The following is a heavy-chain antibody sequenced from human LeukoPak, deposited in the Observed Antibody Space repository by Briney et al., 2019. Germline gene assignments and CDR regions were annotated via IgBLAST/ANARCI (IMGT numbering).Heavy chain of an antibody. CDR2: ISYDGSNK. J-gene: IGHJ3*02. D-gene: IGHD1-26*01. Sequence: PGGSLRLSCAASGFTFSSYAMHWVRQAPGKGLEWVAVISYDGSNKYYADSVKGRFTISRDNSKNTLYLQMNSLRAEDTAVYYCARGGRVDAFDIWGQGTMVTVSS. CDR1: GFTFSSYA. CDR3: ARGGRVDAFDI. V-gene: IGHV3-30*14.